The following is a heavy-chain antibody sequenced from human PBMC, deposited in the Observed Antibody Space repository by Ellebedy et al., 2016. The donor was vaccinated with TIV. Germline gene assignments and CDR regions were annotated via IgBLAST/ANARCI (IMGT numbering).Heavy chain of an antibody. Sequence: GESLKISCKGSGYSFTSYWIGWVRQMPGKGLEWMGIIYPDDSDIRYSPSFQGQVTISADKSISTAYVQWRSLKASDTAIYYCARLEGVRGVAGDYWGQGTLVTVSS. D-gene: IGHD3-10*01. CDR1: GYSFTSYW. J-gene: IGHJ4*02. V-gene: IGHV5-51*01. CDR2: IYPDDSDI. CDR3: ARLEGVRGVAGDY.